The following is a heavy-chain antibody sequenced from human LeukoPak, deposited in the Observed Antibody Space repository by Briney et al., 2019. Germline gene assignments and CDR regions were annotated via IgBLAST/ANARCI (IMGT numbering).Heavy chain of an antibody. D-gene: IGHD2/OR15-2a*01. Sequence: GGSLRLSCEASGFSFSGFVLSWVRRASGKGLEWVGRVRSKASNYATVFAESMEGRFTISRDDSKNTVYLHMNSLKSEDTDVYYCTRGFSDYFDYWGQGTLVTVSS. J-gene: IGHJ4*02. CDR1: GFSFSGFV. V-gene: IGHV3-73*01. CDR3: TRGFSDYFDY. CDR2: VRSKASNYAT.